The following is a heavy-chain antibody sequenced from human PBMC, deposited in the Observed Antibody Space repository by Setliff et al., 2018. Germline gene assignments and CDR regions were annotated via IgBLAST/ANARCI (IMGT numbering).Heavy chain of an antibody. CDR2: IYDSGSS. CDR1: GGSVSNSGFF. D-gene: IGHD1-1*01. V-gene: IGHV4-39*01. Sequence: SETLSLTCTVSGGSVSNSGFFWGWLRQAPGKGLEWIGNIYDSGSSNYNASLESRLTISVDTSKNQFSLKLRSVTAADTAVYYCARTGTYRYFDSWGQGTLVTVSS. CDR3: ARTGTYRYFDS. J-gene: IGHJ4*02.